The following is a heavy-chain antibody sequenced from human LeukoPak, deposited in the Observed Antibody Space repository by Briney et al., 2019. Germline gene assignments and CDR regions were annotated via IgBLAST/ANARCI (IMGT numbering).Heavy chain of an antibody. J-gene: IGHJ3*02. Sequence: GGSLRLSCAASGFTFSSYAMHWVRQTPGKGLEWVAVISYDGSNKYYADSVKGRFTISRDNSKNMLYLQMNSLRAEDTAVYYCAGSITMVRGVTIWGQGTMVTVSS. CDR1: GFTFSSYA. D-gene: IGHD3-10*01. CDR3: AGSITMVRGVTI. V-gene: IGHV3-30*01. CDR2: ISYDGSNK.